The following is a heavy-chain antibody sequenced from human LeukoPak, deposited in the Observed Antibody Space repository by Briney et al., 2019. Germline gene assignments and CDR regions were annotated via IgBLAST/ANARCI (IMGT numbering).Heavy chain of an antibody. J-gene: IGHJ4*02. CDR2: IYSGGST. CDR3: ARVRLGSGWSLFDF. V-gene: IGHV3-53*04. CDR1: GFTVSSNY. D-gene: IGHD6-19*01. Sequence: PGGSLRPSCAASGFTVSSNYMSWVRQAPGKGLEWVSVIYSGGSTYYADSVKGRFTISRHISQNTLYLQMNSLRAEDTAVYYCARVRLGSGWSLFDFWGQGTLVTVSS.